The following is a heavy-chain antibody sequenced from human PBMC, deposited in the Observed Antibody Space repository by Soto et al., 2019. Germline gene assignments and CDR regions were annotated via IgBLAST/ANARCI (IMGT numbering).Heavy chain of an antibody. D-gene: IGHD2-15*01. CDR1: GGSIRSYY. CDR3: ARCYGGAFDI. J-gene: IGHJ3*02. V-gene: IGHV4-59*08. CDR2: IYYSGST. Sequence: QVQLQESGPGLVKPSETLSLTCTVSGGSIRSYYWSWIRQPPGKGLEWIGYIYYSGSTNYNPSLNSRVTIAVDTSKNQFALKLSSVTAADTAVYYCARCYGGAFDIWGQGTMVTVSS.